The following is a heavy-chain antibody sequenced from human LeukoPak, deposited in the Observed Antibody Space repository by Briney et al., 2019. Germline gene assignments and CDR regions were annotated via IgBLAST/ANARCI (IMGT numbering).Heavy chain of an antibody. CDR3: AKETTLRYFDY. J-gene: IGHJ4*02. V-gene: IGHV3-30*18. D-gene: IGHD1-1*01. CDR1: GSTFSSYG. Sequence: GGSLRLSCAASGSTFSSYGMHWVRQAPGKGLEWVAVISYDGSNKRYADSVKGRFTISRDNSKNTVNLQMNSLRTEDTAVYYCAKETTLRYFDYWGQGTLVTVSS. CDR2: ISYDGSNK.